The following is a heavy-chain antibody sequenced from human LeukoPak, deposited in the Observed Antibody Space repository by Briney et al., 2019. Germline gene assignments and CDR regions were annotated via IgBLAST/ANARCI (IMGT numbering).Heavy chain of an antibody. CDR2: IIPIFGRA. CDR3: ARGETILNCFDP. CDR1: GGTFSSEA. Sequence: SVKVSCKTSGGTFSSEAFIWVRQAPGQGLEWMGGIIPIFGRADYAQKFQDIVTITADESTSTVYMELSSLRSEDTAVYYCARGETILNCFDPWGRGTLFTVS. J-gene: IGHJ5*02. V-gene: IGHV1-69*13. D-gene: IGHD1-1*01.